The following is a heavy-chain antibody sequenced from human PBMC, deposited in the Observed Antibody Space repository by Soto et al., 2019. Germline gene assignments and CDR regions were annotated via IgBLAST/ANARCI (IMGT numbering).Heavy chain of an antibody. Sequence: ASVKVSCKASGYTLTTYPLHWVRQAPGQSLEWMGYITGASGDTRYSQRFHDRVTITRDTSANTAYLELNSLTSEDTAVYYCATALRFVDYLLKRWGQGTLVTVSS. J-gene: IGHJ4*02. D-gene: IGHD3-9*01. CDR3: ATALRFVDYLLKR. CDR2: ITGASGDT. CDR1: GYTLTTYP. V-gene: IGHV1-3*01.